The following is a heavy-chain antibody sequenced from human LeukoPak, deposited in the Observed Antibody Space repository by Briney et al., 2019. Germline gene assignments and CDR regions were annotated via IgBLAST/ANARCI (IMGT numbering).Heavy chain of an antibody. CDR1: GYTFTDYY. CDR2: INPNSGGT. J-gene: IGHJ6*03. Sequence: ASVKVSCKTSGYTFTDYYMHWVRQAPGQGLEWMGWINPNSGGTTYAQKFQGRVTMTRDTSISTAYMELNSLKSDDTAVYYCARDERVAGTPQYYMDVWGKGTTVTVSS. V-gene: IGHV1-2*02. CDR3: ARDERVAGTPQYYMDV. D-gene: IGHD6-19*01.